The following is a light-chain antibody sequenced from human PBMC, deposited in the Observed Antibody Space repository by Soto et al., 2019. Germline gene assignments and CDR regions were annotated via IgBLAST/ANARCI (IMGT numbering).Light chain of an antibody. CDR1: QSFSVN. CDR2: DAS. CDR3: QQFSSYPLT. V-gene: IGKV3-20*01. J-gene: IGKJ4*01. Sequence: ELVMTQSPATLSVSPGERATLSCRASQSFSVNVAWYQQKPGQAPRLLIYDASRRATGIPDRFSGSGSGTDFTLTISRLEPEDFAVYYCQQFSSYPLTFGGGTKVDIK.